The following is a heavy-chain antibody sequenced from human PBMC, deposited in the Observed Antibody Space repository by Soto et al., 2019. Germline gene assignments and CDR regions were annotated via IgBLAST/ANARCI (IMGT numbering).Heavy chain of an antibody. CDR2: ISPDGSDV. J-gene: IGHJ4*02. CDR1: GFPFTNYW. V-gene: IGHV3-74*01. D-gene: IGHD2-21*01. Sequence: GGSLRLSCAASGFPFTNYWMNWVRQTPGKGLMWVSRISPDGSDVGYADSVEGRFTVSRDNAKNTLYLQMHSLRAEDTAMYYCACWGHIVPAAPSDFDRWGQRTLVTVSS. CDR3: ACWGHIVPAAPSDFDR.